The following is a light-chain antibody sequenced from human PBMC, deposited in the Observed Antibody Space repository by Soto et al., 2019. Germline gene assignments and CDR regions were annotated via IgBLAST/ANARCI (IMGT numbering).Light chain of an antibody. J-gene: IGKJ1*01. CDR2: GAS. CDR3: QQYGSSPVT. Sequence: EIVLTQSPGTLSLSPGERATLSCRASQSVSSSYLAWYQQKPGQAPRLLIYGASSRATGIPDRFSGSGSGTYFTLTTSRLEPEDFAVYYCQQYGSSPVTFGQGTKVEIK. CDR1: QSVSSSY. V-gene: IGKV3-20*01.